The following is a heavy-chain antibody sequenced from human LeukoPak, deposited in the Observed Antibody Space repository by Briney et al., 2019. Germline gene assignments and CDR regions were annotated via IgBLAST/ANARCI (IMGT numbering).Heavy chain of an antibody. CDR1: GGSISSSNW. J-gene: IGHJ4*02. D-gene: IGHD3-10*01. CDR2: IYHGGST. Sequence: SGTLSLTCAVSGGSISSSNWWSWVRQPPGKGLEWIGEIYHGGSTNYNPSLKSRVAMSVDGSWNQFSLQLSSVTAADTAVYYCAKGEDHGSGTVHFASWGQGTLVTVSS. CDR3: AKGEDHGSGTVHFAS. V-gene: IGHV4-4*02.